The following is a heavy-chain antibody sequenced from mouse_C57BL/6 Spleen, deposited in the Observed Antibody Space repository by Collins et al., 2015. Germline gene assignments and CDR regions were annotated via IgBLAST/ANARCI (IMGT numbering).Heavy chain of an antibody. Sequence: QVQLQQPGTELVKPGASVKLSCKASGYTFTSYWMHWVKQRPGQGLEWIGNINPSNGGTNYNEKFKSKVTLTVDKSSSTAYMQLSSLTSEDPAVYYCAREGLYYYGSRDVMDYWGQGTSVTVSS. CDR3: AREGLYYYGSRDVMDY. D-gene: IGHD1-1*01. CDR2: INPSNGGT. CDR1: GYTFTSYW. J-gene: IGHJ4*01. V-gene: IGHV1-53*01.